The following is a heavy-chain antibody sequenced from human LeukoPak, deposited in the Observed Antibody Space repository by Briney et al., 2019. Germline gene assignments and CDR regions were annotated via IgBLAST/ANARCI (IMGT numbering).Heavy chain of an antibody. CDR3: AELGITMIGGV. D-gene: IGHD3-10*02. Sequence: GGTLRLSCAASGFTFSSYGMSWVRQAPGKGLEWVSYISSSGSTIYYADSVKGRFTISRDNAKNPLYLQMNSLRAEDTAVYYCAELGITMIGGVWGKGTTVTISS. V-gene: IGHV3-48*04. CDR1: GFTFSSYG. J-gene: IGHJ6*04. CDR2: ISSSGSTI.